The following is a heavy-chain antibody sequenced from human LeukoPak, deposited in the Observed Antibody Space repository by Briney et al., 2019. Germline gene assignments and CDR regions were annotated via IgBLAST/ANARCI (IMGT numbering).Heavy chain of an antibody. CDR3: ARELSSGWYSYYYYYMDV. Sequence: SETLSLTCTVSGGSISSYYWSWIRQPAGKGLEWIGRNYTSGSTNYNPSLKSRVTMSVDTSKNQFSLKLSSVTAADTAVYYCARELSSGWYSYYYYYMDVWGKGTTVAVSS. D-gene: IGHD6-19*01. CDR2: NYTSGST. V-gene: IGHV4-4*07. CDR1: GGSISSYY. J-gene: IGHJ6*03.